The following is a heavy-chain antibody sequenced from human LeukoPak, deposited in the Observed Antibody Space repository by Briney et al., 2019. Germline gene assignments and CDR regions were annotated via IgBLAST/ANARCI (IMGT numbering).Heavy chain of an antibody. J-gene: IGHJ3*02. Sequence: ASVKVSCKASGYTFTSYDINWVRQATGQGLEWMGWMNPNSGNTGYAQKFQGRVTMTRNTSISTAYMELSSLRSEDTAVYYCARFSSDRMITFGGVIRAFDIWGQGTMVTVSS. V-gene: IGHV1-8*01. CDR1: GYTFTSYD. D-gene: IGHD3-16*02. CDR2: MNPNSGNT. CDR3: ARFSSDRMITFGGVIRAFDI.